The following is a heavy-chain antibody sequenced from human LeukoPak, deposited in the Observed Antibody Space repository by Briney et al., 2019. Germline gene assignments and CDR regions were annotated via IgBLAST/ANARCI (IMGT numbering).Heavy chain of an antibody. D-gene: IGHD3-3*01. Sequence: PSETLSLTCTVSGYSISSGYYWGWIRQPPGKGLEWIGSIYYSGSTYYNPSLKSRVTISVDTSKNRFSLKLSSVTAADTAVYYCASISRITIFGVRRRMDYWGQGTLVTVSS. CDR3: ASISRITIFGVRRRMDY. CDR1: GYSISSGYY. CDR2: IYYSGST. V-gene: IGHV4-38-2*02. J-gene: IGHJ4*02.